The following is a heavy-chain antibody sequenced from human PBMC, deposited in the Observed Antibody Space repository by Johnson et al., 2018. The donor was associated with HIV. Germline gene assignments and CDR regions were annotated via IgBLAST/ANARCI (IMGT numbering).Heavy chain of an antibody. V-gene: IGHV3-7*01. D-gene: IGHD3-3*01. CDR1: GFTFSRYW. CDR3: VRDSPYYNFWSGYVDAFDI. CDR2: IKHDGSEK. J-gene: IGHJ3*02. Sequence: VQLVESGGDLVQPGGSLRLSCAASGFTFSRYWMSWVRQAAGKGLTWVANIKHDGSEKYYVDSVKGRFTISRDNAKNSLYLQMNSLRADDTAVYYCVRDSPYYNFWSGYVDAFDIWGQGTMVTVSS.